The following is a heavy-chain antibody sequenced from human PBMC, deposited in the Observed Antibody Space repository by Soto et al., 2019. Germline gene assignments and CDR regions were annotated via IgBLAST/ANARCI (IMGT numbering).Heavy chain of an antibody. CDR3: ARSSQSTETTFDD. D-gene: IGHD4-17*01. Sequence: QVQLQESGPGLVKPSQTLSLTCTVSGGSISSGGYYWSWIRQHPGKGLEWIWYIYYSGSTYYNPSHKSRVTISVDTSKNQFSLKLSSVTAADTAVYYCARSSQSTETTFDDWGQGTLVTVSS. CDR2: IYYSGST. V-gene: IGHV4-31*03. CDR1: GGSISSGGYY. J-gene: IGHJ5*02.